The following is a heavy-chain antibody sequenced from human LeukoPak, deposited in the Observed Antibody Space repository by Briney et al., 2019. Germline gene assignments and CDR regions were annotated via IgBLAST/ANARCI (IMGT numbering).Heavy chain of an antibody. V-gene: IGHV4-39*07. CDR2: ISYSGST. D-gene: IGHD1-26*01. Sequence: SETLSLTCTVSDGSISSNSYYWGWIRQPPGKGLEWIGSISYSGSTYYNPSLKSRVTISVDTSKNQFSLKLSSVTAADTAVYYCARSGLGSGSFHDAFDIWGQGTMVTVSS. J-gene: IGHJ3*02. CDR3: ARSGLGSGSFHDAFDI. CDR1: DGSISSNSYY.